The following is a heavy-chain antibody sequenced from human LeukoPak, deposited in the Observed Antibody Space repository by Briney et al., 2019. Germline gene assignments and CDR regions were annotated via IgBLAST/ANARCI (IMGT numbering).Heavy chain of an antibody. D-gene: IGHD6-6*01. V-gene: IGHV1-69*04. Sequence: ASVKVSCKASGGTFSSYAISWVRQAPGQGFEWMGRIIPILGIANYAQKFQGRVTITADKSTSTAYMELSSLRSEDTAVYYCARGGRIAARDDAFDIWGQGTMVTVSS. CDR1: GGTFSSYA. CDR2: IIPILGIA. CDR3: ARGGRIAARDDAFDI. J-gene: IGHJ3*02.